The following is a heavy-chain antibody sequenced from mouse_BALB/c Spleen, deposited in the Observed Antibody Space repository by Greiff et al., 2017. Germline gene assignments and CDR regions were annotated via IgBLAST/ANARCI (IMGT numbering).Heavy chain of an antibody. J-gene: IGHJ4*01. CDR1: GFNIKDTY. CDR2: IDPANGNT. CDR3: ARLRSSMDY. Sequence: VHVKQSGAELVKPGASVKLSCTASGFNIKDTYMHWVKQRPEQGLEWIGRIDPANGNTKYDPKFQGKATITADTSSNTAYLQLSSLTSEDTAVYYCARLRSSMDYWGQGTSVTVSS. V-gene: IGHV14-3*02. D-gene: IGHD1-1*01.